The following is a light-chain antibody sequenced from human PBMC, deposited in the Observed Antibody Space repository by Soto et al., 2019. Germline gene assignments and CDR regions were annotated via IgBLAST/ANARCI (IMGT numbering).Light chain of an antibody. V-gene: IGKV3-15*01. CDR2: HAS. CDR3: QQYNNWPPWT. Sequence: EIVMTQSPATVSVSPGERATLSCRASQSVSDNLAWYQQKPGQAPRLLISHASARATGIPARFSGSGSGTEFTLTISGLQSEDFAVYDCQQYNNWPPWTFGQGTKV. CDR1: QSVSDN. J-gene: IGKJ1*01.